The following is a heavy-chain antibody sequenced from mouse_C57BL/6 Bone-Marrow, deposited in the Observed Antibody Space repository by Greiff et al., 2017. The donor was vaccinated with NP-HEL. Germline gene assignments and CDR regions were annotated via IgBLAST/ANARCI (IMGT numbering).Heavy chain of an antibody. CDR1: GYTFTSYW. CDR3: TIITTVVAEGYWYFDV. V-gene: IGHV1-5*01. J-gene: IGHJ1*03. D-gene: IGHD1-1*01. Sequence: EVQLQESGTVLARPGASVKMSCKTSGYTFTSYWMHWVKQRPGQGLEWIGAIYPGNSDTSYNQKFKGKAKLTAVTSASTAYMELSSLTNEDSAVYYCTIITTVVAEGYWYFDVWGTGTTVTVSS. CDR2: IYPGNSDT.